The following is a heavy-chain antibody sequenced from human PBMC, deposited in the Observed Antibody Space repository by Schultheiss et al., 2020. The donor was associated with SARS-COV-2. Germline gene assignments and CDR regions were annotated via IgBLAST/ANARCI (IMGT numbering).Heavy chain of an antibody. CDR1: GFTFSSYA. CDR3: AKAHPPHIVVVTVHDY. V-gene: IGHV3-23*01. D-gene: IGHD2-21*02. Sequence: GGSLRLSCAASGFTFSSYAMSWVRQAPGKGLEWVSAISGSGGSTYYADSVKGRFTISRDNSKNTLYLQMNSLRAEDTAVYYCAKAHPPHIVVVTVHDYWGQGTLVTVSS. CDR2: ISGSGGST. J-gene: IGHJ4*02.